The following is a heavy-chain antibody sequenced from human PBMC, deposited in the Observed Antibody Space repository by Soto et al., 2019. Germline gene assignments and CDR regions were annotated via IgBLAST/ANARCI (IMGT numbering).Heavy chain of an antibody. CDR2: INAGNGNT. CDR3: ARGWPQIAVAPTDY. Sequence: QVQLVQSGAEVKKPGASVKVSCKASGYTFTSYAMHWVRQAPGQRLEWMGWINAGNGNTKYSQKFQGRVTITRDTSASTAYMELSSLRSEDTAVYYCARGWPQIAVAPTDYWGQGTLVTVSS. J-gene: IGHJ4*02. V-gene: IGHV1-3*01. D-gene: IGHD6-19*01. CDR1: GYTFTSYA.